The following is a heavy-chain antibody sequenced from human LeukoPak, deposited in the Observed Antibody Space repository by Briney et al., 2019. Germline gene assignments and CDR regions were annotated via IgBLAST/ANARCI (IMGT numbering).Heavy chain of an antibody. Sequence: PSQTLSLTCTVSGGSISSGSYYWSWIRQPAGTGLEWIGRIYTSGSTNYNPSLKSRVTISVDTSKNQFSLKLSSVTAADTAVYYCARGYSSGWYGKNYYYYMDVWGKGTTVAISS. CDR1: GGSISSGSYY. CDR2: IYTSGST. V-gene: IGHV4-61*02. D-gene: IGHD6-19*01. CDR3: ARGYSSGWYGKNYYYYMDV. J-gene: IGHJ6*03.